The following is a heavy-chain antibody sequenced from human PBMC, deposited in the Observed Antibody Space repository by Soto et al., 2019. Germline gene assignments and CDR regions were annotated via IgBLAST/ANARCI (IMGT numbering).Heavy chain of an antibody. Sequence: SETLSLTCTVSGASISGFYWSWIRKSAGKGLEWIGRIYATGTNDYNPSLKSRVMMSVDTSKKQFSLKLRSVTAADTAVYYCVRDGTKTLRDWFDPWGQGISVTVSS. V-gene: IGHV4-4*07. CDR2: IYATGTN. CDR3: VRDGTKTLRDWFDP. J-gene: IGHJ5*02. CDR1: GASISGFY. D-gene: IGHD1-1*01.